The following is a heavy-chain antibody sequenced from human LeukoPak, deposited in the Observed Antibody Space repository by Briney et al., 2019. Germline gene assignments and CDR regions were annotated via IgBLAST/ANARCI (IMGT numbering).Heavy chain of an antibody. D-gene: IGHD3-10*01. CDR2: IYYSGST. CDR3: ARDGSGSYYRDAFDI. CDR1: GGSISGGGYY. J-gene: IGHJ3*02. V-gene: IGHV4-31*03. Sequence: SETLSLTCTVSGGSISGGGYYWSWIRQHPGKGLEWIGYIYYSGSTYYNPSLKSRVTISVDTSKNQFSLKLSSVTAADTAVYYCARDGSGSYYRDAFDIWGQGTMVTVSS.